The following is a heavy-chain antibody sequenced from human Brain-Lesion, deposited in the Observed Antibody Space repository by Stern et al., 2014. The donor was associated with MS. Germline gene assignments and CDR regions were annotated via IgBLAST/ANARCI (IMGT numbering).Heavy chain of an antibody. CDR3: ARVYNTIYGIVTQRGSGMDV. CDR1: GFTFGNYW. J-gene: IGHJ6*02. D-gene: IGHD2/OR15-2a*01. Sequence: EVQLEESGGGLVQPGGSLTISCTAAGFTFGNYWMTLVRQAPGKGLEWVANITENGTEKNYVDSVKGRFTISRDNARNSLYLQMNSLRVEDTALYYCARVYNTIYGIVTQRGSGMDVWGQGTTVIVSS. V-gene: IGHV3-7*01. CDR2: ITENGTEK.